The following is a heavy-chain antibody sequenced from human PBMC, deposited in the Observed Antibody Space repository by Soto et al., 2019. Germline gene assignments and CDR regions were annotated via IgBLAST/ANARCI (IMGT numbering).Heavy chain of an antibody. J-gene: IGHJ5*02. CDR1: GGTFSSKT. Sequence: QVQLVQSGAEVKNPGSSVRVSCTASGGTFSSKTISWVRQAPGQGLEWMGGIIPISGTANYPQKFQGRVTITADESTSTVYMELSSLRSDDTAVYYCAREQGFAAAAGGTWGQGTLVTVYS. V-gene: IGHV1-69*01. CDR2: IIPISGTA. D-gene: IGHD6-13*01. CDR3: AREQGFAAAAGGT.